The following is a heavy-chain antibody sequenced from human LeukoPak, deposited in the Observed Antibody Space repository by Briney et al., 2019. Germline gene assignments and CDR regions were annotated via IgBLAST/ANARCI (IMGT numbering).Heavy chain of an antibody. CDR3: ARTVPRRWEDRGYFDS. D-gene: IGHD1-26*01. V-gene: IGHV1-2*02. Sequence: GASVKVSCKTSGYTFSGKYIYWLRQAPGQGLEWMGWINPNSGDTNYAQKFQGRVTMTRDTSISTAYMELSRLTSDDTAVYYCARTVPRRWEDRGYFDSWGQGTLVTVSS. CDR1: GYTFSGKY. J-gene: IGHJ4*02. CDR2: INPNSGDT.